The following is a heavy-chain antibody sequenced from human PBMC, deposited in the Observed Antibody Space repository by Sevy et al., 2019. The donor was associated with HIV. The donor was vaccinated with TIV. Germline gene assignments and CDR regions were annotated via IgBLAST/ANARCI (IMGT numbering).Heavy chain of an antibody. D-gene: IGHD3-10*01. V-gene: IGHV1-2*02. CDR3: ARDRQLLWFGELIYFDY. CDR1: GYTFTGYY. J-gene: IGHJ4*02. CDR2: INPNSGGT. Sequence: ASVKVSCKASGYTFTGYYMHWVRQAPGQGLEWMGWINPNSGGTNYAQKVQGRVTMTRDTSISTAYMELSRLRSDDTAVYYCARDRQLLWFGELIYFDYWGQGTLVTVSS.